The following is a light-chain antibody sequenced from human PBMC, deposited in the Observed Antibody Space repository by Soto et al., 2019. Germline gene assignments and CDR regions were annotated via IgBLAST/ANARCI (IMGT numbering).Light chain of an antibody. Sequence: EIVMTQSPATLSVSPGERVTLSCRASQSVSSKLAWFQQKPGQAPRLLIYDASSRATGIPARFSGSGSGTDFTLTISRLEPEDFAVYYCLQRSSWPITFGQGTRLEIK. CDR1: QSVSSK. CDR3: LQRSSWPIT. CDR2: DAS. J-gene: IGKJ5*01. V-gene: IGKV3-11*01.